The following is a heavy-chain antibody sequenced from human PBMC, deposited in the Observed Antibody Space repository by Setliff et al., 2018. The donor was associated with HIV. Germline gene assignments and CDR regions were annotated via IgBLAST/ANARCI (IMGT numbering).Heavy chain of an antibody. V-gene: IGHV1-46*01. CDR3: ARAAPPLLYYYDSSGYYGDY. CDR2: INPSGDNT. Sequence: GASVKVSCKASGYTFTSYYIHWVRQAPGQGLEWMGIINPSGDNTNYALKFQGRVTMTRDTSTSTVYMELSSLRAEDTAVYYCARAAPPLLYYYDSSGYYGDYWGQGTLVTVSS. D-gene: IGHD3-22*01. J-gene: IGHJ4*02. CDR1: GYTFTSYY.